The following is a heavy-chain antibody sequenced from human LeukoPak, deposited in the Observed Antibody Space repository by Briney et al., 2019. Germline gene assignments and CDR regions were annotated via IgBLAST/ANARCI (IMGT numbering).Heavy chain of an antibody. D-gene: IGHD3-3*01. Sequence: GGSPRLSCAASGFTFSSYGMHWVRQAPGKGLEWVAVIWYDGSNKYYADSVKGRFTISRDNSKNTLYLQMNSLRAEDTAVYYCARDFSFWSGYYMDVWGKGTTVTVSS. J-gene: IGHJ6*03. CDR3: ARDFSFWSGYYMDV. CDR1: GFTFSSYG. CDR2: IWYDGSNK. V-gene: IGHV3-33*01.